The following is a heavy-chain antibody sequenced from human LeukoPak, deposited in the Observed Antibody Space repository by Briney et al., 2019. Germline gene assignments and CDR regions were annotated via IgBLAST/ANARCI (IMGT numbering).Heavy chain of an antibody. J-gene: IGHJ4*02. V-gene: IGHV4-59*11. CDR1: GGSISSHY. CDR3: AGYIYDSSGKFDY. Sequence: SETLSLTCTVSGGSISSHYWSWIRQPPGKGLEWIGYIYYSGSTNYNPSLKSRVTISVDTSKNQFSLNLSSVTAADTAAYYCAGYIYDSSGKFDYWGQGTLVTVSS. D-gene: IGHD3-22*01. CDR2: IYYSGST.